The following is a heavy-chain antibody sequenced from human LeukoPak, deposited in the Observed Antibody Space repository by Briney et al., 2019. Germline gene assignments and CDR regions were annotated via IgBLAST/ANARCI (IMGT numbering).Heavy chain of an antibody. CDR3: ATIPSGSYYSFDY. Sequence: GASVKVSCKVSGYTLTELSMHCVRQAPGKGLEWIGGFDPEDGETIYAQKFQGRVTMTEDTSTDTAYMELSSLRSEDTAVYYCATIPSGSYYSFDYWGQGTLVTVSS. CDR1: GYTLTELS. CDR2: FDPEDGET. V-gene: IGHV1-24*01. D-gene: IGHD1-26*01. J-gene: IGHJ4*02.